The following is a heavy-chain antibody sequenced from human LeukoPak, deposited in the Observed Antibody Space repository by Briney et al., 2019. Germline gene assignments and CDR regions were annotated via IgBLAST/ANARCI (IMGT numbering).Heavy chain of an antibody. CDR1: GYTFTSYA. Sequence: ASVKVSCKASGYTFTSYAMHWVRQAPGQRLEWMGWINTGNGNTKYSQKFQGRVTITRDTSASTAYMELSSLRSEDTAMYYCAMRKPYDSSGPFDYWGQGTLVTVSS. CDR3: AMRKPYDSSGPFDY. J-gene: IGHJ4*02. CDR2: INTGNGNT. D-gene: IGHD3-22*01. V-gene: IGHV1-3*04.